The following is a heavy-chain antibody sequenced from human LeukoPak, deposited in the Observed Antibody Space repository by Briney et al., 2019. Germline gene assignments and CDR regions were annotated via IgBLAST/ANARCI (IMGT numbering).Heavy chain of an antibody. D-gene: IGHD3-9*01. Sequence: ASVKVSCKASGYTFTGYYMHWVRQAPGQGLEWMGWINPNSGGTNYAQKFQGWVTMTRDTSISTAYMELSRLRSDDTAVYYCARVPPNDILTGYMYYFDYWGQGTLVTVSS. CDR3: ARVPPNDILTGYMYYFDY. CDR2: INPNSGGT. J-gene: IGHJ4*02. CDR1: GYTFTGYY. V-gene: IGHV1-2*04.